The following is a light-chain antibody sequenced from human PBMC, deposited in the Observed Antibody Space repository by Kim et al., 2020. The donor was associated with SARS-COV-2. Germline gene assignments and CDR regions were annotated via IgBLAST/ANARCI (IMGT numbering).Light chain of an antibody. V-gene: IGKV1-5*03. CDR1: QSINNL. CDR2: KAS. CDR3: QQYKTYPWT. J-gene: IGKJ1*01. Sequence: ASVGDGVTSTGRASQSINNLLAWFQQKPGKAPKLLIHKASTLLSAVPSRFSGSGSATEFTLTISRLQPDDFGTYYCQQYKTYPWTFGPGTKVDIK.